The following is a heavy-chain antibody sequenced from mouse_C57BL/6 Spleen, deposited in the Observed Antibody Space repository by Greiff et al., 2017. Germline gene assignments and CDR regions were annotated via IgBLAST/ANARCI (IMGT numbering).Heavy chain of an antibody. Sequence: EVKLMESGEGLVKPGGSLKLSCAASGFTFSSYAMSWVRQTPEKRLEWVAYISSGGDYIYYADTVKGRFTISSDNARNTLYLQMSSLKSEDTAMYYCTRDHGTTVVALDYWGQGTTLTVSS. D-gene: IGHD1-1*01. CDR1: GFTFSSYA. J-gene: IGHJ2*01. CDR2: ISSGGDYI. CDR3: TRDHGTTVVALDY. V-gene: IGHV5-9-1*02.